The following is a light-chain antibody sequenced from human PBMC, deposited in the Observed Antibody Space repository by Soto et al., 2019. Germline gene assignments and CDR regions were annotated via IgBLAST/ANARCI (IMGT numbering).Light chain of an antibody. CDR2: EVR. CDR3: TSYTPTGALV. CDR1: NTGVGGYNY. V-gene: IGLV2-14*01. Sequence: QSALTQPASVSGSPGQSITVSCTGTNTGVGGYNYVSWHQHRPGKAPRLMIYEVRNRLSGVSNRFSGSKSGNTASLTISGLQSEDEADYYCTSYTPTGALVFGSGTKLTVL. J-gene: IGLJ3*02.